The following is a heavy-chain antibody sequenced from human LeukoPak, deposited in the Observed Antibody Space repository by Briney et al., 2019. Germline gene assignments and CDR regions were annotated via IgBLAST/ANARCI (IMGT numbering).Heavy chain of an antibody. V-gene: IGHV3-13*04. J-gene: IGHJ4*02. CDR2: IGSAGDT. CDR3: VRGIGNYYDSGAADC. CDR1: GITFRGYD. D-gene: IGHD3-10*01. Sequence: GGSLRLSCAAYGITFRGYDMHWVRQGTGKGLEWVSGIGSAGDTYYSGSVKGRFTISREDAKKSLYLQMNSLRAGDTAVYYCVRGIGNYYDSGAADCWGQGTRVTVSS.